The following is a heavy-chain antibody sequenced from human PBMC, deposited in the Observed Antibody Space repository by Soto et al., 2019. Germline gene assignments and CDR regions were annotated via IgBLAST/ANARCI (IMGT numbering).Heavy chain of an antibody. Sequence: PGGSLRLSCAASGFTFSDYYMTWIRQAPGKGLGWVSYISSGGSSIYYADSVKGRFTISRDNAKNSLYLQMNSLRAEDTAMYYCASLAIGTIIRGAPDFWGQGTLVTAPQ. V-gene: IGHV3-11*01. D-gene: IGHD3-10*01. CDR3: ASLAIGTIIRGAPDF. CDR1: GFTFSDYY. CDR2: ISSGGSSI. J-gene: IGHJ4*02.